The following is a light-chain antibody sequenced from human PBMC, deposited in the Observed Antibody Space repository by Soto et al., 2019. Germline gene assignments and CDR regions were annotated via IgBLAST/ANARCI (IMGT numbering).Light chain of an antibody. V-gene: IGLV1-44*01. Sequence: QSVLTQPPSASGTPGQRVIISCSGGSSNIGRNSVNWYQQLPGTAPKLLIYTNNQRPSGVPDRFSGSQSGTSASLAISGLQSEDEADYYCATWEDSLSALVFGGGTQVTVL. CDR1: SSNIGRNS. J-gene: IGLJ2*01. CDR2: TNN. CDR3: ATWEDSLSALV.